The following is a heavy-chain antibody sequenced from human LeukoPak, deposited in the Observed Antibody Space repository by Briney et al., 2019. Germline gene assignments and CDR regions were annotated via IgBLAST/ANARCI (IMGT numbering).Heavy chain of an antibody. Sequence: GGSQRLSCVASGFTFTGYWMGWVRQAPGKGLECVAHINEDGSEKYYVDSVKGRFTISRDNAKNSLYLQMNSLRVEDTAIYYCARAAGTTRTFGYWGQGALVTVSS. J-gene: IGHJ4*02. V-gene: IGHV3-7*04. CDR2: INEDGSEK. D-gene: IGHD1-7*01. CDR3: ARAAGTTRTFGY. CDR1: GFTFTGYW.